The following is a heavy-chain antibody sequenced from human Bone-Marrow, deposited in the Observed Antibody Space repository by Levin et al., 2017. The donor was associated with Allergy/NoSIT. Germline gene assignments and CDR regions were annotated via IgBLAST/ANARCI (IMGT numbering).Heavy chain of an antibody. J-gene: IGHJ4*02. CDR1: RFSVSSNY. CDR2: IYSDGST. V-gene: IGHV3-53*01. D-gene: IGHD3-10*01. Sequence: PGGSLRLSCAASRFSVSSNYMTWVRQAPGKGLEWVSIIYSDGSTYYADSVKGRFTVSRDKSKNTLSLEMNSLRAEDTAVYYCARQAGAYHYDSGRWFGYFDYWGQGTLVTVSS. CDR3: ARQAGAYHYDSGRWFGYFDY.